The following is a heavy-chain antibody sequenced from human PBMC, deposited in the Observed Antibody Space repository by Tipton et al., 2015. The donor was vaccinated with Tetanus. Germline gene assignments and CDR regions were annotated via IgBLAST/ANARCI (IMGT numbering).Heavy chain of an antibody. J-gene: IGHJ4*02. CDR2: IIPAFTTV. CDR3: VRPDRYCSGGSCYLALDV. Sequence: QSGPEVKKPGSSVKVSCKASGGGFSKFAISWVRQAPGQGLELMGTIIPAFTTVTYEQKFRGRVTMTADSSTGTVYLDLTSLRSDDTGVYYCVRPDRYCSGGSCYLALDVWGQGTLISVSS. D-gene: IGHD2-15*01. V-gene: IGHV1-69*15. CDR1: GGGFSKFA.